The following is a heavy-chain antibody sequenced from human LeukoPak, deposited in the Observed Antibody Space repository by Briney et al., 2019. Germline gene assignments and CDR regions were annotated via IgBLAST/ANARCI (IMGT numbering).Heavy chain of an antibody. CDR3: ATDLYY. Sequence: GGSLRISCAASGFIFSSYWMSWVSQAPGKGLEWVANINQDGSEKYYVDSVKGRFTISRDNAKNSLYLQMNSLRVDDTAVYYCATDLYYWGQGTLVTVSS. V-gene: IGHV3-7*04. J-gene: IGHJ4*02. CDR1: GFIFSSYW. CDR2: INQDGSEK.